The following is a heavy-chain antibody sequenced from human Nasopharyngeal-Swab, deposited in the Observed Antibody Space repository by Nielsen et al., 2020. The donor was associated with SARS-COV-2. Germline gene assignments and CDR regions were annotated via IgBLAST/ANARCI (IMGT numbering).Heavy chain of an antibody. CDR3: ARQRVAAAGHYYYYYGMDV. CDR1: GGSISSSSYY. J-gene: IGHJ6*02. D-gene: IGHD6-13*01. V-gene: IGHV4-39*01. Sequence: SETLSLTCTVSGGSISSSSYYWGWIRQPPGKGLEWIGGIYYSGSTYYNPSLKSRVTISVDTSKNQFSLKLSSVTAADTAVYYCARQRVAAAGHYYYYYGMDVWGQGTTVTVSS. CDR2: IYYSGST.